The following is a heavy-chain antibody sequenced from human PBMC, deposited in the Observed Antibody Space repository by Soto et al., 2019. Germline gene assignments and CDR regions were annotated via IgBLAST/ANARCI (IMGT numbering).Heavy chain of an antibody. CDR1: GGSISSYY. Sequence: SETLSLTCTVSGGSISSYYWTWIRQPPGKGLEWIGYIYYSGSTNYNPSLESRVTISVDTSKNQFSLKLTSVTAADTAVYYCARHKGSSSWYPFDYWGQGALVTVSS. D-gene: IGHD6-13*01. CDR3: ARHKGSSSWYPFDY. CDR2: IYYSGST. V-gene: IGHV4-59*01. J-gene: IGHJ4*02.